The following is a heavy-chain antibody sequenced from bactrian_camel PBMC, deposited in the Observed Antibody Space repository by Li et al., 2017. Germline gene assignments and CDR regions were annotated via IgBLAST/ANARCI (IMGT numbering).Heavy chain of an antibody. D-gene: IGHD3*01. Sequence: HVQLVESGGGLVQPGGSLRLSCAASGFTFSSIHMSWVRQAPGKGLEWVSSIYSDGSNTAYADSVKGRFTISQDNSKTTTWLQMNNLKLDDTAMYYCAPDSSPQMGCYWTRGTQVTVS. V-gene: IGHV3-2*01. CDR1: GFTFSSIH. CDR3: APDSSPQMGCY. J-gene: IGHJ4*01. CDR2: IYSDGSNT.